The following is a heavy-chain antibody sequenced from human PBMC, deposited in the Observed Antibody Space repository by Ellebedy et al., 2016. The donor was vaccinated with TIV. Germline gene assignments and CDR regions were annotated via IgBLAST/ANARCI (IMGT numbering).Heavy chain of an antibody. CDR2: ISAYNDNT. J-gene: IGHJ4*02. Sequence: AASVKVSCKASGYTFTSYGISWVRQAPGQGLEWMGWISAYNDNTNDAQKLQGRLTMTTDTSTRTAYMELRSLRSDDTAVYYCARNLGPRGPDFDYWGQGTLVTVSS. CDR3: ARNLGPRGPDFDY. V-gene: IGHV1-18*01. CDR1: GYTFTSYG. D-gene: IGHD3/OR15-3a*01.